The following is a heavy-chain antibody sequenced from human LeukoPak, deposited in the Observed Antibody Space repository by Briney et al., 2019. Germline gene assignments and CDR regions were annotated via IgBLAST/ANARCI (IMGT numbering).Heavy chain of an antibody. CDR1: GFTFSSYG. J-gene: IGHJ4*02. Sequence: GGSLRLSCAGSGFTFSSYGMHWVHQAPGKGLEWVAFIRYDGSNKYYADSVKGRFTISRDNSKNTLYLQMNSLRAEDTAVYYCAKAAYGDYYFDYWGQGTLVTVSS. V-gene: IGHV3-30*02. D-gene: IGHD4-17*01. CDR2: IRYDGSNK. CDR3: AKAAYGDYYFDY.